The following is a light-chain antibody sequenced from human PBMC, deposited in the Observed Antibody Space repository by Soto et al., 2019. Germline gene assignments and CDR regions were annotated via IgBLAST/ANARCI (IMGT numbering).Light chain of an antibody. Sequence: RAQPASVSGSPGQSITISCSGSSIDVGDNNYVSWYQHHPGKAPKLIIYEVSNRPSGVSNRFSGSSSDNTASLTISGLLPDDEADYYCSSYTTSSTPSYVFGTGTKVTVL. CDR2: EVS. V-gene: IGLV2-14*01. J-gene: IGLJ1*01. CDR3: SSYTTSSTPSYV. CDR1: SIDVGDNNY.